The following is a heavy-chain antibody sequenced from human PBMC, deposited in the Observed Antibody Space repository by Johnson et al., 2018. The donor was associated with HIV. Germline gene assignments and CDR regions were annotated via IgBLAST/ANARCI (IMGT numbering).Heavy chain of an antibody. J-gene: IGHJ3*02. CDR2: ISSDGSNK. D-gene: IGHD6-13*01. CDR1: AFAFSSYA. Sequence: QVQLVESWGGAVQPGKSLRLSCVASAFAFSSYAMHWVRQTPGKGLEWVAVISSDGSNKYFADSVKGRFTISRDNSKNTLYLQMNSLRAGDTAVYYCARHKGQQYDTFDIWGQGTMVTVSS. CDR3: ARHKGQQYDTFDI. V-gene: IGHV3-30*04.